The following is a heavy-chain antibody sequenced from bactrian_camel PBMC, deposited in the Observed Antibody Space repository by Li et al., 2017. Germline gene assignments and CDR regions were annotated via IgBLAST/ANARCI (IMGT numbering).Heavy chain of an antibody. CDR3: ALDRDMGWVSGPCEFGY. CDR1: GHTASNYC. CDR2: IGTDGST. V-gene: IGHV3S55*01. Sequence: HVQLVESGGGSVQAGGSLRLSCEVSGHTASNYCMAWFRQAPGQSRRGVGAIGTDGSTVYVDSVKGRFTISKDNAKNTLYLQMNSLKPEDTAIYYCALDRDMGWVSGPCEFGYWGQGTQVTVS. J-gene: IGHJ4*01. D-gene: IGHD3*01.